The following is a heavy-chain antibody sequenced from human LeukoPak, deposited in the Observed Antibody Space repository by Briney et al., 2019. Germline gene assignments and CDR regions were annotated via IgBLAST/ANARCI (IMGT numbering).Heavy chain of an antibody. CDR1: GFTFSSYG. V-gene: IGHV3-33*01. CDR2: IWYDGSNK. CDR3: TSRPPNDY. J-gene: IGHJ4*02. Sequence: PGGSLRLSCAASGFTFSSYGMHWIRQAPGKGLEWVAVIWYDGSNKYYADSVKGRFTISRDNSKNTLYLQMNSLRVEDTAVYFCTSRPPNDYWGQGTLVTVSS.